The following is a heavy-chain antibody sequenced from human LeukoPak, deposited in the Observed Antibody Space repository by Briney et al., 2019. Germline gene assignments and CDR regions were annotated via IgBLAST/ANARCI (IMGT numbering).Heavy chain of an antibody. J-gene: IGHJ5*02. Sequence: AVSLRCSCAASGFTFSTFSMDWLRHAPGKGLEWVSYISSSSSTIYYADSVKGRFTIFRDNAKNSLYLQMNSLRAEDTAVYYCASLYGSGPKWFDPWGQGTLVTVSS. CDR1: GFTFSTFS. V-gene: IGHV3-48*01. CDR3: ASLYGSGPKWFDP. CDR2: ISSSSSTI. D-gene: IGHD3-10*01.